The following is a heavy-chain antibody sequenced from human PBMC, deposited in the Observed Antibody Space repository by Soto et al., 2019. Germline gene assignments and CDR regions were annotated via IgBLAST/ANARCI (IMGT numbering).Heavy chain of an antibody. J-gene: IGHJ4*02. CDR3: AKPLGLLRRAMAQGSDY. V-gene: IGHV3-30*18. D-gene: IGHD5-18*01. Sequence: QVQLVESGGGVVQPGRSLRLSCAASGFTFSSYGMNWVRQAPGKGLEWVAVVSYDEITKYYADPVKGRFTISRDNSKNTVYLQMNSLRPEDTAVYYCAKPLGLLRRAMAQGSDYWGQGTLVTVSS. CDR2: VSYDEITK. CDR1: GFTFSSYG.